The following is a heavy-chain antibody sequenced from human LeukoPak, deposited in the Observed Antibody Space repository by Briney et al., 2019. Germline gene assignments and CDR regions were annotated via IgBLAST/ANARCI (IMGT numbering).Heavy chain of an antibody. Sequence: GGSLRLSCAASGFTFSSYAMHWVRQAPGKGLEWVAVISYDGSNKYYADSVKGRFTISRDNSKNTLYLQMNSLRAEDTAVYYCARTAGGSYDGYFDYWGQGTLVTVSS. J-gene: IGHJ4*02. V-gene: IGHV3-30-3*01. CDR3: ARTAGGSYDGYFDY. CDR1: GFTFSSYA. CDR2: ISYDGSNK. D-gene: IGHD1-26*01.